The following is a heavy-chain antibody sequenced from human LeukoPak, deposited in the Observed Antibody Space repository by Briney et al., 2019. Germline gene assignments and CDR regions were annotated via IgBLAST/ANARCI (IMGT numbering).Heavy chain of an antibody. V-gene: IGHV3-48*01. D-gene: IGHD3-16*01. CDR3: ARALYPASNDAFDI. CDR1: GFTFSSYS. J-gene: IGHJ3*02. CDR2: ISSSSSTI. Sequence: GGSLRLSCAASGFTFSSYSMNWVRQAPGKGLEWVSNISSSSSTIYYADSVKGRFTISRDNAKNSLYLQMNSLRAEDTAVYYCARALYPASNDAFDIWGQGTMVTVSS.